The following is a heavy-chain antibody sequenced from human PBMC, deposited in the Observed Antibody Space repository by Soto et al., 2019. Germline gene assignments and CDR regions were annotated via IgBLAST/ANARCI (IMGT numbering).Heavy chain of an antibody. Sequence: WVRQAPGQGLEWMGGIIPIFGTANYAQKFQGRVTITADESTSTAYMELSTLRSEDTAVYYCARGNDYGDAIAYWGQGTLVTVCS. J-gene: IGHJ4*02. CDR3: ARGNDYGDAIAY. D-gene: IGHD4-17*01. V-gene: IGHV1-69*01. CDR2: IIPIFGTA.